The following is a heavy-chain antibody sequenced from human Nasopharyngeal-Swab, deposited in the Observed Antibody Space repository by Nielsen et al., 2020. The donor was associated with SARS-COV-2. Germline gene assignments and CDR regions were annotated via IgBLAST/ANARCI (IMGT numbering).Heavy chain of an antibody. Sequence: WIRQPPGKGLEWVAVIWYDGSNKYYADSVKGRFTISRDNSKNTLYLQMNSLRAEDTAVYYCARDFSLRGVIITDAFDIWGQGTRVTVSS. CDR2: IWYDGSNK. J-gene: IGHJ3*02. D-gene: IGHD3-10*01. V-gene: IGHV3-33*01. CDR3: ARDFSLRGVIITDAFDI.